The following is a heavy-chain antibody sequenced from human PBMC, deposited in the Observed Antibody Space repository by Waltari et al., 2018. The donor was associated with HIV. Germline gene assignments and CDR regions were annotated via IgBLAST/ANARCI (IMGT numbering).Heavy chain of an antibody. CDR3: ASSPTVTTPDY. Sequence: QVQLQQWGAGLLKPSETLSLTCAVYGGSFSGYYWSWIRQPPGKGRAWIGEINHSGSTNYNPALKSRVTISVDTSKNQFSLKLGAVTAADTAVYYCASSPTVTTPDYWGQGTLVTVSS. CDR1: GGSFSGYY. D-gene: IGHD4-17*01. V-gene: IGHV4-34*01. CDR2: INHSGST. J-gene: IGHJ4*02.